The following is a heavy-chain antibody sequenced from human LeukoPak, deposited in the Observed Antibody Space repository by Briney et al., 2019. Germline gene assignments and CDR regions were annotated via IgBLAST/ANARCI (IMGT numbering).Heavy chain of an antibody. V-gene: IGHV3-30*19. CDR1: GFTFSSYA. CDR2: IAYDGSNK. D-gene: IGHD3-22*01. Sequence: GGSLRLSCAASGFTFSSYAMHWVRQAPGKGLEWVTVIAYDGSNKYYADSVKGRFTISRDNSKNTLYLQMNSLRPEDTAVYYCARDSYGIGYYMDVWGKGTTVTVSS. CDR3: ARDSYGIGYYMDV. J-gene: IGHJ6*04.